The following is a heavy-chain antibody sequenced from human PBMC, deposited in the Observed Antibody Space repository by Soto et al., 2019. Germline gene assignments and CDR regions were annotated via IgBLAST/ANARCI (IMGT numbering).Heavy chain of an antibody. CDR3: ARQAQEHIDSSNNCYDP. CDR2: LYASGTT. Sequence: QAQLQESGPGLVKPSETLTLPCSVSDGSVTGYSWSWVRQPPGKGLEWVGQLYASGTTTTNPSLKSRVTMSLETSQIHLALRLHSVTAADTAVYFCARQAQEHIDSSNNCYDPWGQGYLVTVAA. J-gene: IGHJ5*02. D-gene: IGHD3-22*01. CDR1: DGSVTGYS. V-gene: IGHV4-59*08.